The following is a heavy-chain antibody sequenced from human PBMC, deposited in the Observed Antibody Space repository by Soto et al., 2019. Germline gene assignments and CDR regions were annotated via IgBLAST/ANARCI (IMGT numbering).Heavy chain of an antibody. CDR3: ARHRGSYGGEYYFDY. D-gene: IGHD3-16*01. CDR2: IYYGGST. J-gene: IGHJ4*02. V-gene: IGHV4-39*01. Sequence: SETLSLTCTVFGDSISSSSFYWGWIRQPPGRGLEWIGTIYYGGSTYYTPSLKSRVTISVDASRNQFSLRLSSVTAADTAVYYCARHRGSYGGEYYFDYWGQGSQVTVSS. CDR1: GDSISSSSFY.